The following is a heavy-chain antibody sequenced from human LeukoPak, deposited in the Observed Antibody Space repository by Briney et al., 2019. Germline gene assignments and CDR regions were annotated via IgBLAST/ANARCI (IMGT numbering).Heavy chain of an antibody. CDR2: IIPIFGTA. V-gene: IGHV1-69*06. Sequence: SVKVSCKASGGTFCSYAISWVRQAPGQGLEWMGGIIPIFGTANYAQKFQGRVTITADKSTSTAYMELSSLRSEDTAVYYCARTTVVVVPAAIFNWFDPWGQGTLVTVSS. D-gene: IGHD2-2*02. J-gene: IGHJ5*02. CDR1: GGTFCSYA. CDR3: ARTTVVVVPAAIFNWFDP.